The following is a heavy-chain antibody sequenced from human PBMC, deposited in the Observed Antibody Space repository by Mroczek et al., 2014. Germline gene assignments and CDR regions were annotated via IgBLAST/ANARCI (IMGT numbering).Heavy chain of an antibody. CDR3: AGGTFPFVS. V-gene: IGHV4-31*03. Sequence: QVQLQQWGPGLLKPSETLSLTCTVSGDPITSHDDYYWTWIRQKPGKGLEWIGYIFNSGTVHHNLSLKSRITISMDTLNNQFFLKLTSVTAADTAVYYCAGGTFPFVSWGQGRLVTVSS. CDR2: IFNSGTV. D-gene: IGHD3-16*01. CDR1: GDPITSHDDYY. J-gene: IGHJ4*01.